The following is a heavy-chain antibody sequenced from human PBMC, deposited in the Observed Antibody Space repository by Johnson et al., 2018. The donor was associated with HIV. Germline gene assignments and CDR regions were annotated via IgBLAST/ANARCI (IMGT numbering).Heavy chain of an antibody. CDR2: IKSKTDGGTA. V-gene: IGHV3-15*01. D-gene: IGHD1-26*01. Sequence: VQLVESGGGLVKPGGSLRLSCAVSGFTFSNAWMTWVRQAPGKGLEWVGRIKSKTDGGTADHAAPVKGRFTISRDNSKNTLYLQMNSLRAEDTAVYYCARDGGSTRGDAFDIWGQGTMVTVSS. CDR1: GFTFSNAW. CDR3: ARDGGSTRGDAFDI. J-gene: IGHJ3*02.